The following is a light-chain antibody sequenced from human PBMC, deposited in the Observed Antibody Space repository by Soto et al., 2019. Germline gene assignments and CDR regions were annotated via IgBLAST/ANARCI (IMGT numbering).Light chain of an antibody. V-gene: IGLV2-11*01. CDR2: AVT. Sequence: LTQPRSVSGSPGQSVTISCTGTSSDVGGYNYVSWFQQHPGKAPKLMIYAVTERPSGVPDRFSGSKSGNTASLTISGLQAEDEADYYCCSYAGNFTYVFGTGTKVTVL. CDR1: SSDVGGYNY. J-gene: IGLJ1*01. CDR3: CSYAGNFTYV.